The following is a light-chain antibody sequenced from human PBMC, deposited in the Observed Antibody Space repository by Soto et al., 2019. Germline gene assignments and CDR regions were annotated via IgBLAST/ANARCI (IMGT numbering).Light chain of an antibody. V-gene: IGKV3-15*01. CDR2: GAS. CDR1: QSIGSS. J-gene: IGKJ1*01. Sequence: EVVMTQSPATLSVSPGDTATLSCRASQSIGSSLAWYQQKPGQAPRLLIYGASTRATGVPARFSGSGSGTEFTLTISRLQSEDFAVYYCQQYYNWRPRFGQGTKVDIK. CDR3: QQYYNWRPR.